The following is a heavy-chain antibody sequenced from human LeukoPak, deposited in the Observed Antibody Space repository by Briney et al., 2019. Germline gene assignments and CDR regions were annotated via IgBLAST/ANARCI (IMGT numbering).Heavy chain of an antibody. CDR3: AGGLGYCSSTSCYSDY. V-gene: IGHV3-21*01. CDR2: ISSSSSYI. Sequence: GESLRLSCAASGFTFGSHSMNWVRQAPGKGLEWVSSISSSSSYIYYADSVKGRFTISRDNAKNSLYLQMNSLRAEDTAVYYCAGGLGYCSSTSCYSDYWGQGTLVTVSS. J-gene: IGHJ4*02. CDR1: GFTFGSHS. D-gene: IGHD2-2*02.